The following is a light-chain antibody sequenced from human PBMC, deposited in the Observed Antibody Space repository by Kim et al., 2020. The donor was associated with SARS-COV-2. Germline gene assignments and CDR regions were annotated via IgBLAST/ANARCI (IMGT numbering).Light chain of an antibody. CDR2: DAS. J-gene: IGKJ4*01. CDR1: QSINID. V-gene: IGKV3-11*01. Sequence: PGERATLACRASQSINIDVAWYQQKPGRAPRLLIYDASKRVSGVPARFSGSGSGIDFALTINGLEPEDFAVYYCQQHATWTPALTFGVGTKLDIK. CDR3: QQHATWTPALT.